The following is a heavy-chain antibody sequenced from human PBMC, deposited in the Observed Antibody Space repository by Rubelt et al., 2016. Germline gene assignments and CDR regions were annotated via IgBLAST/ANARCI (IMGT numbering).Heavy chain of an antibody. D-gene: IGHD6-13*01. Sequence: LSLTCTVSGASISIFYWGWIRQSAGQGLEWIGRVDPSGSTNSNPSLKSRITMSVDTSKNQFSLKLNSVTAADTAVYFCARGWGSRWYYFDYWGQGILVTVSS. CDR3: ARGWGSRWYYFDY. CDR1: GASISIFY. V-gene: IGHV4-4*07. CDR2: VDPSGST. J-gene: IGHJ4*02.